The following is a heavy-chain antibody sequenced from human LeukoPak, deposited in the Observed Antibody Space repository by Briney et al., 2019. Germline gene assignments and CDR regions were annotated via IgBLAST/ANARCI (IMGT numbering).Heavy chain of an antibody. CDR3: ARDRGYSGYDVLFDY. V-gene: IGHV3-7*01. Sequence: GGSLRLSCAASGFTFSSYWMSWVRQAPGKGLEWVANIKQDGSEKYYVDSVKGRFTISGDNAKNSLYLQMNSLRAEDTAVYYCARDRGYSGYDVLFDYWGQGTLVTVSS. CDR1: GFTFSSYW. CDR2: IKQDGSEK. D-gene: IGHD5-12*01. J-gene: IGHJ4*02.